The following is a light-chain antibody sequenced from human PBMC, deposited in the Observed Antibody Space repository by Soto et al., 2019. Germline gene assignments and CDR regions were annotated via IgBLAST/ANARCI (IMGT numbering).Light chain of an antibody. CDR2: EVT. J-gene: IGLJ1*01. CDR3: ASYAGSRTYV. CDR1: SDIGNYNL. V-gene: IGLV2-23*02. Sequence: QSAVTQPASVSGSPGQSVTISCSGSDIGNYNLVSWYQYLPGRAPKLLIFEVTMRPSGISDRFSGSKSASTASLTISGLQAEDEGDYYCASYAGSRTYVFGSGTKVTVL.